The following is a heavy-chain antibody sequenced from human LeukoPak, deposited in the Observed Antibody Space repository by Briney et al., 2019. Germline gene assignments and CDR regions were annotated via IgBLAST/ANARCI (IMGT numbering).Heavy chain of an antibody. J-gene: IGHJ6*02. D-gene: IGHD6-19*01. CDR2: IKQDGSEK. CDR3: ARSHNIAVAGTYVYYYHGMDV. V-gene: IGHV3-7*01. CDR1: GFTFSSYW. Sequence: GGSLRLSCAASGFTFSSYWMSWVRQAPGKGLEWVANIKQDGSEKYYVDSVKGRFTISRDNAKNSLYLQMNSLRAEDTAVYYCARSHNIAVAGTYVYYYHGMDVWGQGTTVTVSS.